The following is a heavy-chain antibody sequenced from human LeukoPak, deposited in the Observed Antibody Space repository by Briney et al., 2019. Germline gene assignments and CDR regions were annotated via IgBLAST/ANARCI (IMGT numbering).Heavy chain of an antibody. Sequence: GGSLRLSCAASGFTFSSYEMNWVRQAPGKGLEWVSYISSSGSTIYYADSVKGRFTISRDNAKNSLYLQMNSLRAEDTAVYYCARQSLYYYDSQWGQGTLVTVSS. CDR1: GFTFSSYE. D-gene: IGHD3-22*01. CDR3: ARQSLYYYDSQ. CDR2: ISSSGSTI. V-gene: IGHV3-48*03. J-gene: IGHJ4*02.